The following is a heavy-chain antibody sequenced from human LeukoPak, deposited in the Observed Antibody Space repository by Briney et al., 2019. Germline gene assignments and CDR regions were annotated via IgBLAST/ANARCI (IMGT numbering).Heavy chain of an antibody. CDR2: INTKTGNP. CDR1: GYTFTNYG. J-gene: IGHJ4*02. CDR3: ARGSAAAGTYYSDY. D-gene: IGHD6-13*01. Sequence: GASVKVSCKASGYTFTNYGINWVRQAPGQGLEWMGWINTKTGNPTYAQSFTGRFVFSLDTSVSTAYLQISSLKAEDTVVYHCARGSAAAGTYYSDYWGQGTLVTVSS. V-gene: IGHV7-4-1*02.